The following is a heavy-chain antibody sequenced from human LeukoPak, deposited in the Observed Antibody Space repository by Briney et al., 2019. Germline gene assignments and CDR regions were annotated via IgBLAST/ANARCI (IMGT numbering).Heavy chain of an antibody. V-gene: IGHV3-21*01. CDR2: ITRSSTST. CDR3: ARDNWNDAPGGFDP. Sequence: GGSLRLSCAASGFTFSSYSMNWVRQAPGKGLEWVSSITRSSTSTYYTDSVRGRSTISRDNAKNSLYLQMNSLRAEDTAVYYCARDNWNDAPGGFDPWGQGTLVTVSS. J-gene: IGHJ5*02. D-gene: IGHD1-20*01. CDR1: GFTFSSYS.